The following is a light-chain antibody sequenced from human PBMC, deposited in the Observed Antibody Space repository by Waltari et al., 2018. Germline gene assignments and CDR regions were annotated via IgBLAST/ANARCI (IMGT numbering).Light chain of an antibody. J-gene: IGKJ1*01. V-gene: IGKV1-39*01. CDR2: AAS. CDR1: QSISNC. CDR3: QQSYNTPPVT. Sequence: DILMTQSPSSLSASVGDRVTITCRASQSISNCLNWYQQKPGKAPNLLIYAASSFETGVPSRFSGSGSGTDFTLTISSLQPDDFGTYYCQQSYNTPPVTFGPWTKVDIK.